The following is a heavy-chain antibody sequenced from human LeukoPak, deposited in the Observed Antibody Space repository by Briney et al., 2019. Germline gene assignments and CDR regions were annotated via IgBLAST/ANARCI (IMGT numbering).Heavy chain of an antibody. CDR2: IKQDGSEK. J-gene: IGHJ4*02. CDR3: ARMYSSSWYPY. CDR1: GFTFSSYW. D-gene: IGHD6-13*01. V-gene: IGHV3-7*01. Sequence: QTGGSLRLSCAASGFTFSSYWMSWVRQAPGKGLEWVANIKQDGSEKYYVDSVKGRFTISRDNAKNSLYLRMNSLRAEDTAVYYCARMYSSSWYPYWGQGTLVTVSS.